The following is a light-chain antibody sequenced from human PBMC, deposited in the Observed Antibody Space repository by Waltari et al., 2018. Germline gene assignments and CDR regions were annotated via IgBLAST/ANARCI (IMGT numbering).Light chain of an antibody. CDR2: EVS. CDR3: SSYTASSTRV. Sequence: QSALTQPASVSGSPGQSIPISCTGTRSDVGGYHYVSWYQQHPDKVPKLIIFEVSHRPSGVSDRFSGSKSGNTASLTISGLQTEDEANYYCSSYTASSTRVFGGGTTLTVL. CDR1: RSDVGGYHY. V-gene: IGLV2-14*01. J-gene: IGLJ3*02.